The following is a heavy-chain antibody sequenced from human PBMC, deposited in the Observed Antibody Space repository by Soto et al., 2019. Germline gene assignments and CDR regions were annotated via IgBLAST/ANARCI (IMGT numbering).Heavy chain of an antibody. CDR1: GFTFSPYW. J-gene: IGHJ3*02. Sequence: EVQLVESGGGLVQPGGSLRLSCVASGFTFSPYWMHWVRQAPGKGLVWVSRLNGDGSRPTYADSVKGRFTISRDNAKNTVYLEMNSLRPEDTAVYYCARELRVAPPVQTDALDIWGEGTRVTVAS. CDR2: LNGDGSRP. V-gene: IGHV3-74*01. CDR3: ARELRVAPPVQTDALDI. D-gene: IGHD3-3*01.